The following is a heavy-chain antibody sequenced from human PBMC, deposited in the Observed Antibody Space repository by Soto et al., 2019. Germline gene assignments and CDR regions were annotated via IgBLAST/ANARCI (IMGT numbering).Heavy chain of an antibody. CDR2: MNPNSGNT. J-gene: IGHJ4*02. D-gene: IGHD4-17*01. Sequence: QVQLVQSGAEVKKPGASVKVSCKASGYAYTSYAINWVRQATGQGLEWMGWMNPNSGNTGYAQKFQGRVTMTRNTSICTAHMELSSLRSEDTAVYYCARTLYRDNVDYWGQGTLVTVSS. CDR3: ARTLYRDNVDY. V-gene: IGHV1-8*01. CDR1: GYAYTSYA.